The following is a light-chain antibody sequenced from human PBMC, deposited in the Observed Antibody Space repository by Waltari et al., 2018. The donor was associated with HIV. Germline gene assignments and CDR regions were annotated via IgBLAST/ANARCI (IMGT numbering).Light chain of an antibody. CDR2: SAS. CDR3: QQSYRTPWT. Sequence: DIPMTQSPSSLSASVGDRVTIICRASQNIDTYLNWYQQKPGKAPNLRISSASSLQGGAPSRFRGRGSGTEFTLTISSLQPEDFAIYYCQQSYRTPWTFGQGTRVDIK. V-gene: IGKV1-39*01. J-gene: IGKJ1*01. CDR1: QNIDTY.